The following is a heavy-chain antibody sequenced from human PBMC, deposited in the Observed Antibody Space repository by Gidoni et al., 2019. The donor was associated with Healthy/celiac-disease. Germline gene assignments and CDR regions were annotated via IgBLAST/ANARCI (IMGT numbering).Heavy chain of an antibody. Sequence: EVQLVESGGGLVQPGRSLRLSCAASGFPFDDYAMHWVRQAPGKGLEWVSGISWNSGSIGYADSVKGRFTISRDNAKNSLYLQMNSLRAEDTALYYCAKTASGTGVLENWYFDLWGRGTLVTVSS. CDR2: ISWNSGSI. D-gene: IGHD3-10*01. CDR1: GFPFDDYA. J-gene: IGHJ2*01. V-gene: IGHV3-9*01. CDR3: AKTASGTGVLENWYFDL.